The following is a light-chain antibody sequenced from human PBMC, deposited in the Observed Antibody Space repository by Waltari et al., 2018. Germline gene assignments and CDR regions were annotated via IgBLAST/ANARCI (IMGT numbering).Light chain of an antibody. V-gene: IGKV3-11*01. Sequence: EIFLTQSLATLSLAPGERATLTCRASQSVSTFLAWYQQKPGQAPRLLIYHASTRDTGVPARFSGSGYGTDFTLTISSLEPEDFGVYYCQQRANWPPLTFGGGTKVEI. CDR2: HAS. CDR1: QSVSTF. J-gene: IGKJ4*01. CDR3: QQRANWPPLT.